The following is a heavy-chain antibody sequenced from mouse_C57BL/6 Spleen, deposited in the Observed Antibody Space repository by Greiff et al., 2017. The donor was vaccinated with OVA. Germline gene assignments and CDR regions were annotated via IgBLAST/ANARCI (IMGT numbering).Heavy chain of an antibody. CDR2: IRNKANNHAT. CDR3: TRDYGSSYRWYFDV. V-gene: IGHV6-6*01. J-gene: IGHJ1*03. D-gene: IGHD1-1*01. CDR1: GFTFSDAW. Sequence: EVKVVESGGGLVQPGGSMKLSCAASGFTFSDAWMDWVRQSPEKGLEWVAEIRNKANNHATYYAESVKGRFTISRDDSKSSVYLQMNSLRAEDTGNYCSTRDYGSSYRWYFDVWGTGTTVTVSS.